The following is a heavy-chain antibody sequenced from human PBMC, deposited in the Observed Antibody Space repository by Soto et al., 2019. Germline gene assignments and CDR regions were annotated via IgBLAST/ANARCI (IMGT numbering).Heavy chain of an antibody. CDR1: GFTVSNNY. CDR3: AGNSHKVY. V-gene: IGHV3-66*01. Sequence: EVQLVESGGGLVQPGGSLRLSCAASGFTVSNNYMSWVRQAPGKGLEWVSLIYSAGSTYYADSVKGRFTISRDNSKNTRYLQMTSLRAEDTAVYYCAGNSHKVYGGQGTLVTVSS. J-gene: IGHJ4*02. CDR2: IYSAGST. D-gene: IGHD1-26*01.